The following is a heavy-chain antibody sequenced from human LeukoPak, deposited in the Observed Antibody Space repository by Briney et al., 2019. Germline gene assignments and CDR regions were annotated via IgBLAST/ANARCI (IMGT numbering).Heavy chain of an antibody. V-gene: IGHV4-4*07. CDR2: IYTSGST. D-gene: IGHD2-8*01. CDR1: GGSISSYY. J-gene: IGHJ4*02. Sequence: PSETLSLTCTASGGSISSYYWSWIRQPAGKGLEWIGRIYTSGSTNYNPSLKSRVTISIDKSKNQFSLKLSSAPAADTAVYYCARDGGLGTIDYWGQGTLVTVSS. CDR3: ARDGGLGTIDY.